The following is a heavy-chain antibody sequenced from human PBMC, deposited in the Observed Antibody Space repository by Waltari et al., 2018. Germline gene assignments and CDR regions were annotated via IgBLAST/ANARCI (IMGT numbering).Heavy chain of an antibody. J-gene: IGHJ6*02. CDR3: ASQILWFGALYGMDV. CDR1: GYTFTSYD. D-gene: IGHD3-10*01. V-gene: IGHV1-8*02. CDR2: MNPNSGNT. Sequence: QVQLVQSGAEVKKPGASVKVSCKASGYTFTSYDINWVRQATGQGLEWMGCMNPNSGNTGYAKKFQGRVTMTRNTSISTAYMELSSLRSEDTAVYYGASQILWFGALYGMDVWGQGTTVTVSS.